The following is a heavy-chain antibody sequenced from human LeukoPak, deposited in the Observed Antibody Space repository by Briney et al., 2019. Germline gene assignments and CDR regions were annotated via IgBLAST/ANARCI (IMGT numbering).Heavy chain of an antibody. D-gene: IGHD2-15*01. CDR3: WRDKVQGSEWGSKFEY. V-gene: IGHV3-7*01. Sequence: GGSLRLSCEASRFTFSSYWMSWVRQAPGKGLEWVANIKQDGTEKYYVDSVKGRFTISRDNAKNSLYLQMNSLRAEDTAVYYCWRDKVQGSEWGSKFEYWGQGTLVTVSS. CDR2: IKQDGTEK. CDR1: RFTFSSYW. J-gene: IGHJ4*02.